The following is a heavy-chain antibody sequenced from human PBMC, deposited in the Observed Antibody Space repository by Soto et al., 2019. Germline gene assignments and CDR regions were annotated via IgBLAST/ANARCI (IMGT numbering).Heavy chain of an antibody. J-gene: IGHJ4*02. CDR1: GVTFSSYA. V-gene: IGHV3-23*01. D-gene: IGHD6-19*01. CDR3: ARTTGYSSGWYLDY. Sequence: GGSLRLSCAASGVTFSSYAMSWVRQAPGKGLEWVSAISGSGGSTYYADSVKGRFTISRDNSKNTLYLQMNSLRAEDTAVYYCARTTGYSSGWYLDYWGQGTLVTVSS. CDR2: ISGSGGST.